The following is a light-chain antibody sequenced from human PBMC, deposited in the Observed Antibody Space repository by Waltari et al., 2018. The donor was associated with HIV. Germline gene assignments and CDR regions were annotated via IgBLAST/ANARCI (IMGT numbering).Light chain of an antibody. J-gene: IGKJ1*01. CDR1: PTISSTY. Sequence: EIALTQSPGTLSLSPGERATLSCRASPTISSTYLAWYQQKPGQAPRLLIYGASNRATGIPDRFSGSGSGTDFTLTISSLEPEDCAVYYCQQYIGSPRTFGQGTKVELK. CDR3: QQYIGSPRT. V-gene: IGKV3-20*01. CDR2: GAS.